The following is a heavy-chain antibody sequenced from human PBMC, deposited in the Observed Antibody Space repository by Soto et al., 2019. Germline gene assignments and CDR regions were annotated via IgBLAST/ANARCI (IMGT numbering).Heavy chain of an antibody. CDR1: GGSISRYY. V-gene: IGHV4-59*01. D-gene: IGHD3-9*01. CDR2: IFGSGIT. CDR3: ARGRTLLSGYYVDY. Sequence: PSETLSLTCTVSGGSISRYYWSWIRQPPGKGLEWIGCIFGSGITNYNPSLKSRVSISLDTSKNQFSLKLSSVTAADPAVYYCARGRTLLSGYYVDYWGQGTLVTVSS. J-gene: IGHJ4*02.